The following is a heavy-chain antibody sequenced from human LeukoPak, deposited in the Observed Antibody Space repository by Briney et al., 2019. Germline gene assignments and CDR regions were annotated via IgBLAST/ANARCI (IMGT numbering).Heavy chain of an antibody. D-gene: IGHD4-17*01. V-gene: IGHV3-23*01. J-gene: IGHJ6*01. CDR1: GFTFSSYA. Sequence: PGGSLRLSCAASGFTFSSYAMSWARQAPGKGLEWVSAISGSGGSTYYADSVKGRFTISRDNSKNTLYLQMNSLRAEDTAVYYCADGDYYYYGMDVWGKGTTVTGSS. CDR2: ISGSGGST. CDR3: ADGDYYYYGMDV.